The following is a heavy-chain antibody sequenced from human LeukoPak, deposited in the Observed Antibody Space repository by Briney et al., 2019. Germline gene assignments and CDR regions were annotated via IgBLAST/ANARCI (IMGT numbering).Heavy chain of an antibody. J-gene: IGHJ1*01. CDR1: GFTFSNAW. CDR2: IKSKTDGGTT. V-gene: IGHV3-15*01. D-gene: IGHD2-15*01. CDR3: TTAAYCSGGSCYSGYFQH. Sequence: GGSLRLSCAASGFTFSNAWMSWVRQAPGKGLEWVGRIKSKTDGGTTDYAAPVKGRFTISRDDSKTTLYLQMNSLKTEDTAVYYCTTAAYCSGGSCYSGYFQHWGQGTLVTVSS.